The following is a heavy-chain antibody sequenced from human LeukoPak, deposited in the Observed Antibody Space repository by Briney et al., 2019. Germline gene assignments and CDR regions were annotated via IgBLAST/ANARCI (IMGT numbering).Heavy chain of an antibody. V-gene: IGHV3-7*01. CDR3: ARLVAGIAPAGPWDY. D-gene: IGHD6-13*01. Sequence: GGSLRLSCAASGFTFSTYWMSWVRQAPGKGLEGGANIKEDGSEKYYVDSVKGGFTISRDNAMNSLYLQMNSLRAEDTAVYYCARLVAGIAPAGPWDYWGQGARVTVSS. J-gene: IGHJ4*02. CDR2: IKEDGSEK. CDR1: GFTFSTYW.